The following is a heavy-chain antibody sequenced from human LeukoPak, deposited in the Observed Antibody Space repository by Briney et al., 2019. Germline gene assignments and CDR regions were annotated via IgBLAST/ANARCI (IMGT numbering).Heavy chain of an antibody. CDR1: GYTFTGYY. CDR3: ARDSGYGLYYYYYMDV. J-gene: IGHJ6*03. V-gene: IGHV1-2*02. D-gene: IGHD4-17*01. CDR2: INPNSGVT. Sequence: ASVKVSCKASGYTFTGYYMHWVRQAPGQGLEWMGWINPNSGVTNYAQKFQGRVTMTRDTSISTAYMELSRLRSDDTAVYYCARDSGYGLYYYYYMDVWGKGTTVTVSS.